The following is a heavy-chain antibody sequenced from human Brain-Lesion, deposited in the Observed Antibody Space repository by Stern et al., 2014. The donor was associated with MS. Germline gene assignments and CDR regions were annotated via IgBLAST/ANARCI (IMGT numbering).Heavy chain of an antibody. D-gene: IGHD3-10*01. V-gene: IGHV3-74*02. CDR3: ARGERWFDS. CDR2: VNNDGRRT. J-gene: IGHJ5*01. CDR1: GSTFSHYW. Sequence: VQLVESGGGLVQPGGSLRLSCAASGSTFSHYWMPWVRQAPGKGLVWVSRVNNDGRRTSYADSVKGRFTMSRDNAKNTLYLQMNSLRVEDTAIYYCARGERWFDSWGQGTLVTVSS.